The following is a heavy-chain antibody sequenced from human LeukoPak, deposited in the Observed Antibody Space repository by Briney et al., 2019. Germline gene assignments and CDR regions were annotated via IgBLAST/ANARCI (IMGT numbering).Heavy chain of an antibody. D-gene: IGHD6-19*01. CDR1: GGSISSYY. V-gene: IGHV4-59*01. Sequence: SETLSLTCTVPGGSISSYYWSWIRQPPGKGLEWIGYIYYSGSTNYNPSLKSRVTISVDTSKNQFSLKLSSVTAADTAVYYCAREGGGWYPAYWGQGTLVTVSS. J-gene: IGHJ4*02. CDR3: AREGGGWYPAY. CDR2: IYYSGST.